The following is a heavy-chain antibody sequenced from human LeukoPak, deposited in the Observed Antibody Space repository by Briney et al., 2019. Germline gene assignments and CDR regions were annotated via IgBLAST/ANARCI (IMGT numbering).Heavy chain of an antibody. CDR3: ATEGFYY. J-gene: IGHJ4*02. CDR1: GAAFTKYG. V-gene: IGHV3-23*01. Sequence: PGGSLRLSCAASGAAFTKYGMKWVRQAAGAGLKYISGISRSGDITHYADSVKGRFTISRDNVRNTLYLQMNSLRADDTALYYCATEGFYYWGPGAQVTVSS. CDR2: ISRSGDIT.